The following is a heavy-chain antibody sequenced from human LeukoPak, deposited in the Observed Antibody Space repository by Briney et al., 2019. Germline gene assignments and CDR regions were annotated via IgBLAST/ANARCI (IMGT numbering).Heavy chain of an antibody. Sequence: PGRSLRLSCAASGFTFSSYGVHWVRQAPGKGLEWVAVIWYDGSNKYYADSVKGRFTIPRDNSKNTLYLQMNSLRTEDTAVYYCARGDGCGGNFGWFDYWGQGTLVTVSS. CDR1: GFTFSSYG. CDR3: ARGDGCGGNFGWFDY. D-gene: IGHD4-23*01. V-gene: IGHV3-33*01. J-gene: IGHJ4*02. CDR2: IWYDGSNK.